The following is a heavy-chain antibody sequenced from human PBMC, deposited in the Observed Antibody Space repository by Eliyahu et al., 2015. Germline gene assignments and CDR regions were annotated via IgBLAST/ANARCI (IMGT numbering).Heavy chain of an antibody. CDR2: XNPXXXGT. D-gene: IGHD6-19*01. Sequence: QVQLVQSGAEVKKPGASVKVSCKASGYTFXGYYXXWVRQAPGQGXEWMGWXNPXXXGTNXAQKXQGRVTMTRDTSISTAYMELSRLRSDDTAVYYCARGRYSSGWYPWKFDAFDIWGQGTMVTVSS. CDR3: ARGRYSSGWYPWKFDAFDI. V-gene: IGHV1-2*02. CDR1: GYTFXGYY. J-gene: IGHJ3*02.